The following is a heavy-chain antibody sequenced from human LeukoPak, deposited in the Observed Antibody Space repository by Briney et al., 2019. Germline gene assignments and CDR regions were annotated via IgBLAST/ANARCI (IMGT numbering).Heavy chain of an antibody. V-gene: IGHV3-30*04. J-gene: IGHJ4*02. CDR1: GFTFSSYS. CDR2: ISYDGSNK. D-gene: IGHD3-16*01. CDR3: GRDSWGSPGGY. Sequence: GRSLRLSCAASGFTFSSYSIHWVRQAPGKGLEWVAVISYDGSNKYYADSVKGRVTISRDNSKNTLYLQMNSLRAEDTAVYYCGRDSWGSPGGYWGQGTLVTVSS.